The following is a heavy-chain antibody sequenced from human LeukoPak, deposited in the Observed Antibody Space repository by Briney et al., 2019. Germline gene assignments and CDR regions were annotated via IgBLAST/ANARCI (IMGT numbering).Heavy chain of an antibody. CDR2: IYYSGST. V-gene: IGHV4-39*01. D-gene: IGHD6-19*01. CDR1: GGSISSSSYY. J-gene: IGHJ4*02. Sequence: SETLSLTCTVSGGSISSSSYYWGWIRQPPGKGLEWIGSIYYSGSTYYNPSLKSRVTISVDTSKNQFSLKLSSVTAADTAVYYCARHSSGWYYFDYWGQGTLVTVSS. CDR3: ARHSSGWYYFDY.